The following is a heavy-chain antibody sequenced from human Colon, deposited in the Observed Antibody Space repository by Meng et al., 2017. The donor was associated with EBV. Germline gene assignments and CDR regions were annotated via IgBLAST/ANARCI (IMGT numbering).Heavy chain of an antibody. D-gene: IGHD1-26*01. V-gene: IGHV4-34*01. CDR1: GGSFSGYY. Sequence: QLPLQHGGAGLLKPSGTLSLTCAVYGGSFSGYYWSWIRQPPEKGLEWIGEINHSGSTNYNPSLKSRVTISVDTSKKQFSLKLSSVTAADTAVYYCARGPGGSYYLYYFDYWGQGTLVTVSS. CDR3: ARGPGGSYYLYYFDY. CDR2: INHSGST. J-gene: IGHJ4*02.